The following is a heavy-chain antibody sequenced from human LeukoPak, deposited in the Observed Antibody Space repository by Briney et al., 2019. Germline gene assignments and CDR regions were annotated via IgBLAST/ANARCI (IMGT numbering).Heavy chain of an antibody. D-gene: IGHD6-13*01. J-gene: IGHJ4*02. V-gene: IGHV3-48*01. CDR3: ARETLSSSWTYDY. CDR2: ISSRSTLI. Sequence: PGGSLRLSCAASGFTFSSYNMNWVRQAPRKGLEWLSYISSRSTLIYYADSVKGRFTISRDNAKNSLYLQMIGLRAEDTAVYYCARETLSSSWTYDYWGQGTLVTVSS. CDR1: GFTFSSYN.